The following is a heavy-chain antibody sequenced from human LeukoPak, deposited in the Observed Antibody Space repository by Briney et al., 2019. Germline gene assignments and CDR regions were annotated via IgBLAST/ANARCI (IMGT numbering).Heavy chain of an antibody. CDR1: GFTFSSYA. D-gene: IGHD3-10*01. CDR3: ARDSGTLDY. J-gene: IGHJ4*02. V-gene: IGHV3-21*01. Sequence: GGSLRLSCAASGFTFSSYAMNWVRQAPGKGLEWVSSISSSSSYIYYADSVKGRFTISRDNAKNSLYLQVNSLRAEDTAVYYCARDSGTLDYWGQGTLVTVSS. CDR2: ISSSSSYI.